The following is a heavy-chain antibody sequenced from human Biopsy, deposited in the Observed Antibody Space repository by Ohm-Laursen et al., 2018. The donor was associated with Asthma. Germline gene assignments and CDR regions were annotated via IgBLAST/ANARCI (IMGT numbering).Heavy chain of an antibody. CDR3: ARDGVVPDAMYYHYYYGLDV. Sequence: SLRLSCAASGFTFSDYDMHWVRQAPGKGLEWVSRVKGDGRRTSYADSVKGRFTISRDNAKNTLYLQMNSLRVEDTAVYYCARDGVVPDAMYYHYYYGLDVWGQGTTVTVSS. J-gene: IGHJ6*02. CDR1: GFTFSDYD. V-gene: IGHV3-74*01. CDR2: VKGDGRRT. D-gene: IGHD2-2*01.